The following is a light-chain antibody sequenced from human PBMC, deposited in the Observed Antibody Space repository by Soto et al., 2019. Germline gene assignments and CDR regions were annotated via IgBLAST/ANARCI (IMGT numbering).Light chain of an antibody. V-gene: IGKV3-15*01. CDR3: QQYYDWPIT. CDR1: QSVGRN. Sequence: EIVMTQSPATLSVSPGERATLSCRASQSVGRNLAWYQQEPGQAPRPLISGASTRATGFPARFSGSGSGTEFTLTISSLQSEDFAVYYCQQYYDWPITFGPGTKVDFK. CDR2: GAS. J-gene: IGKJ3*01.